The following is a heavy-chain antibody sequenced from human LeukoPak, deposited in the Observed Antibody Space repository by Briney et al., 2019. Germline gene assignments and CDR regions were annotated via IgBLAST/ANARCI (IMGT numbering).Heavy chain of an antibody. CDR2: INHSGST. V-gene: IGHV4-34*01. CDR1: GGSFSGYY. J-gene: IGHJ4*02. D-gene: IGHD3-16*02. Sequence: SETLSLTCAVYGGSFSGYYWSWIRQPPGKGLEWIGEINHSGSTNYNPSLKSRVTISLDTSKNQFSLKLTSVTAADTAVYYCAGHHPRNTVDFWGQGTLVTVSS. CDR3: AGHHPRNTVDF.